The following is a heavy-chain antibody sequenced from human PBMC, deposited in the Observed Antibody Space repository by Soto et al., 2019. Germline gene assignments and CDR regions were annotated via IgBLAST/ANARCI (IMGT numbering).Heavy chain of an antibody. D-gene: IGHD1-7*01. J-gene: IGHJ4*02. CDR2: ISYDGSNK. CDR3: ARAPTFMGMNYEYYFDY. V-gene: IGHV3-30-3*01. Sequence: LRLSCAASGFTFSSYAMHWVRQAPGKGLEWVAVISYDGSNKYYADSVKGRFTISRDNSKNTLYLQMNSLRAEDTAVYYCARAPTFMGMNYEYYFDYWGQGTLVTVSS. CDR1: GFTFSSYA.